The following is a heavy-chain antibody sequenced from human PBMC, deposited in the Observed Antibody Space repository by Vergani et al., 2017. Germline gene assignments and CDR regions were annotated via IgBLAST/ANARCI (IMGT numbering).Heavy chain of an antibody. CDR3: ARERSPRYNYGWIDDI. Sequence: QFNLLQPEPEVKKLGASLKVSCKASVYTFSNIGIPWVGQAPGQGLEWLAWISVYNGNTKYARKVQGRVTLTTDTSTSTAYMELRSLRFDDTAVYYCARERSPRYNYGWIDDIWGQGTLVTVSS. V-gene: IGHV1-18*01. CDR1: VYTFSNIG. J-gene: IGHJ4*02. CDR2: ISVYNGNT. D-gene: IGHD5-18*01.